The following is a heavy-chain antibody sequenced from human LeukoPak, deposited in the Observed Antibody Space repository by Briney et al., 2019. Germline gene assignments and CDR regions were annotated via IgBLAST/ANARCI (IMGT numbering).Heavy chain of an antibody. J-gene: IGHJ4*02. V-gene: IGHV4-59*08. CDR3: ARWVSSGSDY. CDR2: IYYSGST. D-gene: IGHD3-10*01. Sequence: SETLSLTCTVSGGSISSYYWSWIRQPPGKGLEWIGYIYYSGSTNYNPSLKSRVTISVGTSKNQFSLKLSSVTAADTAVYYCARWVSSGSDYWGQGTLVTVSS. CDR1: GGSISSYY.